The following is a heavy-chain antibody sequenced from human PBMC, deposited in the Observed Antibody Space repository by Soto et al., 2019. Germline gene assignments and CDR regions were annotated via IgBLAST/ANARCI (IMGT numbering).Heavy chain of an antibody. CDR3: ARRLYYDSSGFEGGGMDV. V-gene: IGHV4-34*01. D-gene: IGHD3-22*01. Sequence: SETLSLTCAVYGGSFSGYYWSWIRQPPGKGLEWIGEINHSGSTNYNPSLKSRVTISVDTSKNQFSLKLSSVTAADTAVYYCARRLYYDSSGFEGGGMDVWGQGTKVTVSS. CDR1: GGSFSGYY. J-gene: IGHJ6*02. CDR2: INHSGST.